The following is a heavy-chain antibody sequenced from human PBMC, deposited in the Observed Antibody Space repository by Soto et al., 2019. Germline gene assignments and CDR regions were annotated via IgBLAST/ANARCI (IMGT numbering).Heavy chain of an antibody. CDR3: ARNGIGGSYVFWHLDY. Sequence: QVQLVQSGAEVKKPGASVKVSCKASGYTFTDYAMHWVRQAPGQRLEWMGWINAGNGNTKYSQKFQGRVTITRDTSASTAYMELSSLRSEDTAVYYCARNGIGGSYVFWHLDYWGQGTLVTVSS. D-gene: IGHD1-26*01. V-gene: IGHV1-3*01. J-gene: IGHJ4*02. CDR2: INAGNGNT. CDR1: GYTFTDYA.